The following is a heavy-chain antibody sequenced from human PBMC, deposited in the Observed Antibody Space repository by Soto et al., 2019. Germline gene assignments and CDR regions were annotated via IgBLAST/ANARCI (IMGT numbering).Heavy chain of an antibody. V-gene: IGHV2-5*01. Sequence: QITLKESGPTLVKPTQTLTLTCTFSGFSLSTSGVGVGWIRQPPGKALEWLALIYWNDDKRYSPSLKSRLTLSMETSKKQMGLTMTNKDQVDTAAYYCAYSTSRNDDYIWDSYRSPRGCFDSGGQGTLVTVSS. J-gene: IGHJ4*02. CDR2: IYWNDDK. CDR3: AYSTSRNDDYIWDSYRSPRGCFDS. D-gene: IGHD3-16*02. CDR1: GFSLSTSGVG.